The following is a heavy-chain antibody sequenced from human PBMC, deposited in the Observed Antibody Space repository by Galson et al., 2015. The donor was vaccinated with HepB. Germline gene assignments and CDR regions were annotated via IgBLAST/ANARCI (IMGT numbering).Heavy chain of an antibody. D-gene: IGHD2-2*02. V-gene: IGHV1-69*10. CDR2: IIPIFGIA. CDR3: ARVVPAAIGRDYYYGMDV. Sequence: SVKVSCKASGGTFSSYAISWGRQAPGHGLEWMGGIIPIFGIANYAQKFQGRVTITADKSTSTAYMELSSLRSEDTAVYYCARVVPAAIGRDYYYGMDVWGQGTTVTVSS. CDR1: GGTFSSYA. J-gene: IGHJ6*02.